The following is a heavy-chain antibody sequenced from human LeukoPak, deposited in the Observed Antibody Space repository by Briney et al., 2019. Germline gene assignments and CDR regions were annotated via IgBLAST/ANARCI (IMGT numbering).Heavy chain of an antibody. CDR1: GGSISSYY. J-gene: IGHJ5*02. D-gene: IGHD2-2*01. V-gene: IGHV4-59*12. Sequence: PSETLSLTCTVSGGSISSYYWSWIRQPPGEGLEWIGYIYYSGSTNYNPSLKSRVTISVDTSKNQFSLKLSSVTAADTAVYYCARGYIVVVPAAMEWFDPWGQGTLVTVSS. CDR2: IYYSGST. CDR3: ARGYIVVVPAAMEWFDP.